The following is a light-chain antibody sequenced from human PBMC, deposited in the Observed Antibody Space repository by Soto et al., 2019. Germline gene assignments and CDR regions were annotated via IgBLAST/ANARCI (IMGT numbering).Light chain of an antibody. CDR1: QSVRSN. V-gene: IGKV3-15*01. CDR3: QQYNTWPPIT. J-gene: IGKJ5*01. CDR2: GAS. Sequence: IVLTQSPATLSLSPWEGATLSCRASQSVRSNLAWYQQKPGQAPRLLIYGASTRATGLPARFSGSGSGTDFTLTISSLQSEDFAVYYCQQYNTWPPITFGQGTRLEIK.